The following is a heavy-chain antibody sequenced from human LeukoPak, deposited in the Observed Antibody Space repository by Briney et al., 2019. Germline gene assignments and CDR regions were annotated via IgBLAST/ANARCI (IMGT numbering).Heavy chain of an antibody. CDR3: ARDLGLYDSSGYRLRYFDY. V-gene: IGHV3-21*01. D-gene: IGHD3-22*01. CDR1: GFTFSSYS. CDR2: ISSSSYI. J-gene: IGHJ4*02. Sequence: PGGSLRLSCAASGFTFSSYSMNWVRQAPGKGLEWVSSISSSSYIYYADSVKGRFTISRDNAKNSLYLQMNSLRAEDTAVYYCARDLGLYDSSGYRLRYFDYWGQGTLVTVSS.